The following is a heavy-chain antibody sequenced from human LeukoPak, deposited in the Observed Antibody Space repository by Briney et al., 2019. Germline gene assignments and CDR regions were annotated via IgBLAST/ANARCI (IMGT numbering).Heavy chain of an antibody. CDR1: GGSISNYY. CDR2: VYASGST. J-gene: IGHJ5*02. V-gene: IGHV4-59*08. Sequence: PSEILSLTCTVSGGSISNYYWSWIRQPPGKGLEWIGYVYASGSTKYNPSLNSRVTISLDTSKSQFSLRLSSVTVADTAVYYCARRGGSGSSYCFDPWGQGTLVTVSS. CDR3: ARRGGSGSSYCFDP. D-gene: IGHD1-26*01.